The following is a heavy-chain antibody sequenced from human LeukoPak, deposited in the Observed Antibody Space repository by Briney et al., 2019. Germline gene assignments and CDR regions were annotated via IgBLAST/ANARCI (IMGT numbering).Heavy chain of an antibody. J-gene: IGHJ4*02. CDR3: ARGGYNWNGVDY. V-gene: IGHV3-11*01. CDR2: ISSSGNTI. CDR1: GGSFSSSSYS. D-gene: IGHD1-1*01. Sequence: LSLTCTVSGGSFSSSSYSWGWIRQPPGKGLEWVSYISSSGNTIYYAVSVKGRFTISRDNAKNSLYLQMNSLRAEDTAVYFCARGGYNWNGVDYWGQGTLVTVSS.